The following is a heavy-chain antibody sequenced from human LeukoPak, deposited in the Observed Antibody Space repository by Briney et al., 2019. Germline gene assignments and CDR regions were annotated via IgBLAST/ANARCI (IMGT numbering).Heavy chain of an antibody. V-gene: IGHV4-39*07. CDR1: GFTISSSNSY. CDR3: ARTTLRGGTRIDY. D-gene: IGHD1-26*01. J-gene: IGHJ4*02. CDR2: IYYTGNT. Sequence: SETLSLTGTGSGFTISSSNSYWGWIRQPPGKGLVWIGSIYYTGNTYYNASLKSQVSISIDTSKNQFSLKLSSVTAADTAVYYCARTTLRGGTRIDYWGQGTLVTVSS.